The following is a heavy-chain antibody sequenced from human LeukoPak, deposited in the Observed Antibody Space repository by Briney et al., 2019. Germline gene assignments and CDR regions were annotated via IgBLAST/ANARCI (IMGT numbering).Heavy chain of an antibody. CDR2: IYPGDSDT. Sequence: GKSLKISCKGSGYSFTSYWIGWVRQMPGKGLEWMGIIYPGDSDTRYSPPFQGQVTISADKSISTAHLQWSSLKASDTAMYYCARRIAVAGNDAFDIWGQGTMVTVSS. D-gene: IGHD6-19*01. V-gene: IGHV5-51*01. CDR3: ARRIAVAGNDAFDI. J-gene: IGHJ3*02. CDR1: GYSFTSYW.